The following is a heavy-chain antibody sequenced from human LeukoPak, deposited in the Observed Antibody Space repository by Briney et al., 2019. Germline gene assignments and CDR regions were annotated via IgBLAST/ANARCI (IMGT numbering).Heavy chain of an antibody. V-gene: IGHV5-10-1*01. CDR3: ASSIAAAGIGQNTFDI. D-gene: IGHD6-13*01. CDR1: GYSFSTYR. J-gene: IGHJ3*02. CDR2: IDPSDFYT. Sequence: PGESLQISCKGSGYSFSTYRISWVRQMPGKGLEWMGKIDPSDFYTDYSPSFQGHVTISADTSISTAFLQWSSLKTSDTAIYYCASSIAAAGIGQNTFDIWGQGTVVAVSS.